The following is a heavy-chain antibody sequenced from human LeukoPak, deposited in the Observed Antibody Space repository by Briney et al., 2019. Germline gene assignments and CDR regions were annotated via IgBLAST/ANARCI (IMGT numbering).Heavy chain of an antibody. CDR2: IYHSGST. V-gene: IGHV4-30-2*01. CDR1: GGSISSGGYY. Sequence: SETLSLTCTVSGGSISSGGYYWSWIRQPPGKGLEWIGYIYHSGSTYYNPSLKSRVTISVDRSKNQFSLKLSSVTAADTAVYYCARGDYYGSGTYYKKTVDYWGQGTLVTVSS. CDR3: ARGDYYGSGTYYKKTVDY. J-gene: IGHJ4*02. D-gene: IGHD3-10*01.